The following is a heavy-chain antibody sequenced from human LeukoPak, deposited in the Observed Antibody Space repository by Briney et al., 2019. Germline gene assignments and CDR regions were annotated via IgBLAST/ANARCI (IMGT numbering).Heavy chain of an antibody. V-gene: IGHV3-7*01. CDR3: ARDGDLNTNFDY. CDR2: TKPDGSAE. Sequence: GGSLRLSCAASGFTFRNYWMGWVRQAPGKGLEWVANTKPDGSAEYYADSVRGRFTTSRDNANNFLYLQMNSLRAEDTAVYYCARDGDLNTNFDYWGQGTLVTVSS. D-gene: IGHD2-21*02. J-gene: IGHJ4*02. CDR1: GFTFRNYW.